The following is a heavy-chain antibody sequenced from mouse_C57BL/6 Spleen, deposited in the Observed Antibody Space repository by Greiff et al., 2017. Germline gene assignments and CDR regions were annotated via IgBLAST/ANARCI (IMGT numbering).Heavy chain of an antibody. CDR1: GYTFTSYW. Sequence: QVQLQQPGAELVRPGSSVKLSCKASGYTFTSYWMHWVKQRPIQGLEWIGNIDPSDSETHYNQKFKDKATLTVDKSSSTAYMQLSSLTSEDSAVYYCARPGYDYDGWYFDVGGTGTTVTVSS. V-gene: IGHV1-52*01. CDR2: IDPSDSET. J-gene: IGHJ1*03. CDR3: ARPGYDYDGWYFDV. D-gene: IGHD2-4*01.